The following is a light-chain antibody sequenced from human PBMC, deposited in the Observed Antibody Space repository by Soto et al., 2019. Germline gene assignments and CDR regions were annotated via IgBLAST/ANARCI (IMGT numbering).Light chain of an antibody. J-gene: IGLJ2*01. CDR1: SRDVALYNH. V-gene: IGLV2-23*01. CDR2: EHN. Sequence: QSALTQPASVSGSPGQSITISCTGTSRDVALYNHVSWYQHHPGKAPQLIIYEHNKRPPGVSSRFSASTSGVTASLTNSGLQADDEADYHCSSYAGTDDFIIFGGGTKLTVL. CDR3: SSYAGTDDFII.